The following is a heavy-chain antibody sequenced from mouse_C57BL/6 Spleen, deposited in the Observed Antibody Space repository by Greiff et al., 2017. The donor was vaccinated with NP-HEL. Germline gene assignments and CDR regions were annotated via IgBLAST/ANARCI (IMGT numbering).Heavy chain of an antibody. Sequence: QVQLQQSGAELVKPGASVKLSCKASGYTFTEYPIHWVKQRSGQGLEWIGWFYPGSGSIKYNEKFKDKATLTADKSSSTVYMELSRLTSEDSAVYFCARHEDNDYGSSYYFDYWGQGTTLTVSS. CDR2: FYPGSGSI. CDR3: ARHEDNDYGSSYYFDY. D-gene: IGHD1-1*01. V-gene: IGHV1-62-2*01. J-gene: IGHJ2*01. CDR1: GYTFTEYP.